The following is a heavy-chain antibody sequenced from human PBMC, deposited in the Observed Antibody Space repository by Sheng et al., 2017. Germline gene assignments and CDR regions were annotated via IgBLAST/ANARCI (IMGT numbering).Heavy chain of an antibody. Sequence: QVQLVESGGGVVQPGRSLRLSCAASGFTFSNYAMHWVRQAPGKGLEWVALISYDGRNKYYADSVKGRFTISRENSKNTLYLQMNSLRDEDTGVYYCARDTQSGSSNSYYYMDVWGQGTTVTVSS. V-gene: IGHV3-30*04. J-gene: IGHJ6*03. CDR1: GFTFSNYA. CDR2: ISYDGRNK. D-gene: IGHD2-15*01. CDR3: ARDTQSGSSNSYYYMDV.